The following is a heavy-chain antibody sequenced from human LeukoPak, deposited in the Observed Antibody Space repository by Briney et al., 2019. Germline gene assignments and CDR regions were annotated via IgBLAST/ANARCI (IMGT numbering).Heavy chain of an antibody. CDR1: GFTFSNFW. V-gene: IGHV3-7*01. CDR2: IKQDGSAK. J-gene: IGHJ3*02. Sequence: GGSLRLSCTASGFTFSNFWMGWVRQAPGKGLAWVANIKQDGSAKYYMDSVKGRFAISRDNAKNSLYLRMNSLGAEDTAVYYCARVNPLVAPGALDIWGQGTMVAVSS. D-gene: IGHD5-12*01. CDR3: ARVNPLVAPGALDI.